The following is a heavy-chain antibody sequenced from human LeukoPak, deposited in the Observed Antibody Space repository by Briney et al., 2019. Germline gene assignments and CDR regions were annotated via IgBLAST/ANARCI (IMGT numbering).Heavy chain of an antibody. CDR2: INPNSGDT. V-gene: IGHV1-2*02. Sequence: GASVKVSCKASGYTFTAYYMHWVRQAPGQGLEWMGWINPNSGDTNYAQKFQGRVTMTRDTSINTAYMELSGLRSDDTAVYYCARDLTFTSGRGVYWGQGTLVTVSS. D-gene: IGHD6-25*01. J-gene: IGHJ4*02. CDR3: ARDLTFTSGRGVY. CDR1: GYTFTAYY.